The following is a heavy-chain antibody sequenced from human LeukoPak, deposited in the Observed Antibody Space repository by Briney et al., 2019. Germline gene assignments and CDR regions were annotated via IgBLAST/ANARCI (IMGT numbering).Heavy chain of an antibody. CDR3: ARALDGSGSRSLDY. CDR1: GFTFSSYW. J-gene: IGHJ4*02. V-gene: IGHV3-74*01. D-gene: IGHD3-10*01. CDR2: SNSDGSST. Sequence: HSGGSLRLSCAASGFTFSSYWMHWVRQAPGKGLVWVSRSNSDGSSTSYADSVKGRFTISRDNARNTLYLQMNSPRAEDMAVYYCARALDGSGSRSLDYWGQGTLVTVSS.